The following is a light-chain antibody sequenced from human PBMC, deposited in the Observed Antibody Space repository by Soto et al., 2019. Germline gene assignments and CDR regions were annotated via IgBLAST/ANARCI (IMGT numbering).Light chain of an antibody. V-gene: IGKV3-15*01. CDR3: QQYGDWPLT. Sequence: EIVLTQSPATLSVSPGERATLSCRASQSVGNNFAWYQQKPGQTPRLLIFATSTRATGFPARFSGSGSGTEFTLTISSLQSEDFAVYYCQQYGDWPLTFGGGAKVE. J-gene: IGKJ4*01. CDR1: QSVGNN. CDR2: ATS.